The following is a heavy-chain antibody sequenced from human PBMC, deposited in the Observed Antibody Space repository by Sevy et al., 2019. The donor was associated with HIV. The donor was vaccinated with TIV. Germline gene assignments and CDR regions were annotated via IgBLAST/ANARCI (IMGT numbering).Heavy chain of an antibody. CDR3: ATTSTPLYYYALDV. J-gene: IGHJ6*02. Sequence: GGSLRLSCAASEFTVSSKYMSWVRQAPGKGLEWVSVIYSVGNTYYEDSVKGRFTISRDISKNTRYLQMNSMRAEDTAIYYCATTSTPLYYYALDVWGQGTTVTVSS. D-gene: IGHD2-15*01. CDR1: EFTVSSKY. CDR2: IYSVGNT. V-gene: IGHV3-53*03.